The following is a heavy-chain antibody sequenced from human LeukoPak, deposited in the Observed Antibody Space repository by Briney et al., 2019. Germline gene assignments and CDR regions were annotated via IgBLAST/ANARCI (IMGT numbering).Heavy chain of an antibody. CDR2: IYHSGST. CDR1: GGSISSSNW. J-gene: IGHJ3*02. Sequence: PSETLSLTCAVSGGSISSSNWWSWVRQPPGKGLEWIGEIYHSGSTNYNPSLKSRVTISVDKSKNQFSLKLSSVTAADTAVYYCAREIHPTWIQLGHDAFDIWGQGTMVTVSS. D-gene: IGHD5-18*01. V-gene: IGHV4-4*02. CDR3: AREIHPTWIQLGHDAFDI.